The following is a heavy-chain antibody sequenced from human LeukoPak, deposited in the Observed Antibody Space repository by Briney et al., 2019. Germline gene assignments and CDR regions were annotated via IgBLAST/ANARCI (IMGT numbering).Heavy chain of an antibody. CDR3: ARGRQQLVLYYYYYMDV. J-gene: IGHJ6*03. D-gene: IGHD6-13*01. Sequence: PSETLSLTCAVYGGSFSGYYWSWIRQPPGKGLEWIGEINHSGSTNYNPSLKSRVTISVDTSKNQFPLKLSSVTAADTAVYYCARGRQQLVLYYYYYMDVWGKGTTVTVSS. V-gene: IGHV4-34*01. CDR1: GGSFSGYY. CDR2: INHSGST.